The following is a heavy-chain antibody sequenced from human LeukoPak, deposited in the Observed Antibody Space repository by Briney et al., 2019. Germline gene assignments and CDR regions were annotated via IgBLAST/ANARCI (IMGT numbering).Heavy chain of an antibody. D-gene: IGHD6-13*01. CDR2: VYYTGST. J-gene: IGHJ4*01. CDR3: AREEGSTWSDIAY. V-gene: IGHV4-59*01. Sequence: SETLSLTCKVSGGSIYSSYWTWLRQPPGKGLEWIGYVYYTGSTSYNPSLKSRVLISLDTSKDQFSLILASVTAANTAVDTCAREEGSTWSDIAYSGHGDRVTVSS. CDR1: GGSIYSSY.